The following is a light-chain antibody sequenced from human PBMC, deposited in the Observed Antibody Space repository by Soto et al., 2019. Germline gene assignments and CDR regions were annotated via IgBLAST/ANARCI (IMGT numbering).Light chain of an antibody. CDR2: AAS. J-gene: IGKJ1*01. Sequence: DIQMTQSPSTLSASVGDRVTITCRASHSFGSWLAWYQQKPGKAPNLLIYAASTLESGVPSRFSGSGSGTEFTLTISSLQPDDFATYYCQQYNSYWTFGQGTKVEI. V-gene: IGKV1-5*01. CDR1: HSFGSW. CDR3: QQYNSYWT.